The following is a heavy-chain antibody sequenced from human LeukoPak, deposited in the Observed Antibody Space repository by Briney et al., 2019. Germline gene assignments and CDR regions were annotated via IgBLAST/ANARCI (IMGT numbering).Heavy chain of an antibody. Sequence: GGSLRLSCAASGFTFSSYATHWVRHAPRKGLERVAVISYDGSNTYYTDSAKGRFTTSRDNSKNTLYLQMNSLRAEDTAVYYCARDLFSFGGIAAGGYYYYGMVVWVQGTTVSVCS. CDR1: GFTFSSYA. J-gene: IGHJ6*02. CDR3: ARDLFSFGGIAAGGYYYYGMVV. D-gene: IGHD6-13*01. V-gene: IGHV3-30-3*01. CDR2: ISYDGSNT.